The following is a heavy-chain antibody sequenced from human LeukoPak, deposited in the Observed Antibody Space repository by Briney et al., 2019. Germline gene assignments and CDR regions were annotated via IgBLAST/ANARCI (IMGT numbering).Heavy chain of an antibody. Sequence: PGGSLRLSCAASGFTVSSNYMTWVRQAPGKGLEWVSIIYSGGTSYYADSVKGRFTISRDKSKSTVYLQMNSLRAEDTAVYYCARGRDWVEYWGQGTLVTVSS. CDR2: IYSGGTS. CDR3: ARGRDWVEY. D-gene: IGHD3/OR15-3a*01. V-gene: IGHV3-53*01. J-gene: IGHJ4*02. CDR1: GFTVSSNY.